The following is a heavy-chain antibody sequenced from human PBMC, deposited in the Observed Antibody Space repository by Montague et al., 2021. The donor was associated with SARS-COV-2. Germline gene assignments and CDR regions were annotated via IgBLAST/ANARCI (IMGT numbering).Heavy chain of an antibody. CDR3: ARGGHQLRFGLDV. J-gene: IGHJ6*02. Sequence: SETLSLTCAVSGGSFSGYYWCWIRQPPGKGLEWIGLIHHTGSTIYNPSLRSRVTISEDTSKNQFSLKMTSVTAADTAVYYCARGGHQLRFGLDVWGQGTTVTVSS. CDR1: GGSFSGYY. D-gene: IGHD3-16*01. V-gene: IGHV4-34*01. CDR2: IHHTGST.